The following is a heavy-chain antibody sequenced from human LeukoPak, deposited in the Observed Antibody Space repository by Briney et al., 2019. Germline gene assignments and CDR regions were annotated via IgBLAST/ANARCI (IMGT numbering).Heavy chain of an antibody. V-gene: IGHV3-23*01. CDR3: AKEKLYCSGGSCYSGYYFDY. CDR1: GFTFSSYA. CDR2: ISGSGGST. J-gene: IGHJ4*02. D-gene: IGHD2-15*01. Sequence: GGSLRLSCAASGFTFSSYAMSWVRQAPGKGLEWVSAISGSGGSTCYADSVKGRFTISRDNSKNTLYLQMNSLRAEDTAVYYCAKEKLYCSGGSCYSGYYFDYWGQGTLVTVSS.